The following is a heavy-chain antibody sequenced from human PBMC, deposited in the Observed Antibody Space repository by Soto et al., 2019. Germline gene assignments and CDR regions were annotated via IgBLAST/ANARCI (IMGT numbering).Heavy chain of an antibody. D-gene: IGHD2-15*01. V-gene: IGHV1-18*01. CDR3: ARDDIVVLVAAIAY. Sequence: ASVKVSCKASGYTFTSYGISWVRQAPGQGLEWMGWISAYNGNTNYAQKLQGRVTMTTDTSTSTAYMELRSLRSDDTAVYYCARDDIVVLVAAIAYWGQGTLVTVSS. J-gene: IGHJ4*02. CDR1: GYTFTSYG. CDR2: ISAYNGNT.